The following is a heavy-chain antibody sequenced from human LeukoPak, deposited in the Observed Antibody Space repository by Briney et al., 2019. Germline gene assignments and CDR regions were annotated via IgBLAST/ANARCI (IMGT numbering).Heavy chain of an antibody. V-gene: IGHV3-15*01. D-gene: IGHD3-10*01. J-gene: IGHJ4*02. CDR2: IKSKTDGGTT. CDR3: TTFITMVQGVTDY. CDR1: GFTFSHAW. Sequence: PGGSLRLSCAASGFTFSHAWMSWVRQAPGKGLEWVGRIKSKTDGGTTDYAAPVKGRFTISRDDSKNTLYLQMNSLKTEDTAVYYCTTFITMVQGVTDYWGQGTLVTVSS.